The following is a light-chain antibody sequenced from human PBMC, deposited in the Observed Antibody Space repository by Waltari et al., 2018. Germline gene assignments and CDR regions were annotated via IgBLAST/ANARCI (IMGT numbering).Light chain of an antibody. J-gene: IGKJ1*01. Sequence: DIQMTQSPSPLSASVGGRLSSSRRASQSISTSLAWYQQKPGKAPKLLFYKASTLESGVPSRFSGSGSGTEFTLTISSLQPDECATYYCQQYHSYRTFGQGTKVEIK. CDR1: QSISTS. V-gene: IGKV1-5*03. CDR3: QQYHSYRT. CDR2: KAS.